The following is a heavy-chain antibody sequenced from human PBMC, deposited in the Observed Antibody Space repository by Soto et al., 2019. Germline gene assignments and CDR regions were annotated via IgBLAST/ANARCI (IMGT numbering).Heavy chain of an antibody. CDR1: GGSVSSGIYH. J-gene: IGHJ6*02. Sequence: PSETLSLTCTVYGGSVSSGIYHWSWIRQSPGKGLEWVGHIFYSGSTNYGPSLKSRFTISVDTSKNQFSLKLTSVTAADTAVYYCARHQRSGTYSRHNYYYGTDVWGQGTTVTVSS. CDR2: IFYSGST. CDR3: ARHQRSGTYSRHNYYYGTDV. D-gene: IGHD1-26*01. V-gene: IGHV4-61*01.